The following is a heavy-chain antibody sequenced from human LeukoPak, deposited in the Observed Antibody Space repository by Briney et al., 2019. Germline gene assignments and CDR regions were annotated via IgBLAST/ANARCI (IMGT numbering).Heavy chain of an antibody. CDR1: GGSISSSY. CDR2: IYYTGST. J-gene: IGHJ3*02. Sequence: SETLSLTCTVSGGSISSSYWSWIRQPPGKGLEWIGYIYYTGSTTYNLSLKSRVTISVDTSKNQFSLKLSSVTAADTAVYYCARLTTNGAFDIWGQGTMVTVSS. V-gene: IGHV4-59*01. CDR3: ARLTTNGAFDI. D-gene: IGHD1-1*01.